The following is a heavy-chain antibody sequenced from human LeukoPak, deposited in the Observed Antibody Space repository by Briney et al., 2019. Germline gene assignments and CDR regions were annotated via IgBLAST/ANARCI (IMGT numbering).Heavy chain of an antibody. CDR2: IWYDGSKT. CDR3: ERDRYYGSENYYYYYYMDV. D-gene: IGHD3-10*01. V-gene: IGHV3-33*01. Sequence: GGSPMLSCPASGFTFSNYGMHWVCQAPGKGLEWVSVIWYDGSKTYYAHSVKRRFPISRDKYKINLYLQISSLRAEDTAVYYCERDRYYGSENYYYYYYMDVWGKGTTATVSS. CDR1: GFTFSNYG. J-gene: IGHJ6*03.